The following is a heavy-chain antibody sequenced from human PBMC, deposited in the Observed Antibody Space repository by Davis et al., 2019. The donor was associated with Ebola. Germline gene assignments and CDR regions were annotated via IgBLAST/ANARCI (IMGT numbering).Heavy chain of an antibody. V-gene: IGHV4-30-2*01. Sequence: MPSETLSLTCAVSGGSISSGGYSWSWIQQPPGKGLEWIGYIYHSGSTYYNPSLKSRVTISVDRSKNQFSLKLSSVTAADTAVYYCARVDSSVTTGYFDLWGRGTLVTVSS. J-gene: IGHJ2*01. D-gene: IGHD4-17*01. CDR3: ARVDSSVTTGYFDL. CDR1: GGSISSGGYS. CDR2: IYHSGST.